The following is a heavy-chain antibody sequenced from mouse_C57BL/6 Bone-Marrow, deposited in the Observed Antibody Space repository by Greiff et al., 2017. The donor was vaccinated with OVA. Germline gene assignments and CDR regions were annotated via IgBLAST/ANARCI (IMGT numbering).Heavy chain of an antibody. CDR3: ARHEDWDYFDY. V-gene: IGHV5-6*02. J-gene: IGHJ2*01. Sequence: DVMLVESGGDLVKPGGSLKLSCAASGFTFSSYGMSWVRQTPDKRLAWVATISSGGSYTYYPDSVKGRFTISRDNAKNTLYLQMSSLKSEDTAMYYCARHEDWDYFDYWGQGTTLTVSS. CDR2: ISSGGSYT. D-gene: IGHD4-1*01. CDR1: GFTFSSYG.